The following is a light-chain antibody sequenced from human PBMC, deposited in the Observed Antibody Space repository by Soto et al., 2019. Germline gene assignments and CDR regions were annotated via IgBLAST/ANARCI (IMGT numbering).Light chain of an antibody. Sequence: EIVLTQSPGTLSLSPGERATLSCRASQSVSSSYLAWYQQKPGQAPRLLIYGASSRATGIPERFSGSGSGTDLTLTISRLEPEDCAVYYCQQYGRLLTFGGGTKVEIK. CDR2: GAS. V-gene: IGKV3-20*01. CDR3: QQYGRLLT. CDR1: QSVSSSY. J-gene: IGKJ4*01.